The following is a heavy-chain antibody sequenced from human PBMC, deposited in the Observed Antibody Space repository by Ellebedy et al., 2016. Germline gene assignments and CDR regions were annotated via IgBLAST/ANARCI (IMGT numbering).Heavy chain of an antibody. J-gene: IGHJ6*02. CDR3: ARVGRANYYYYYGMDV. D-gene: IGHD3-10*01. CDR2: ISSTSSAI. Sequence: GESLKISCAASGFTFSNYSMNWVRQAPGKGLEWISYISSTSSAIYYADSVKGRFTISRDNAKNSLYLQMNSLRDEDTAVYFCARVGRANYYYYYGMDVWGQGTTVTVSS. V-gene: IGHV3-48*02. CDR1: GFTFSNYS.